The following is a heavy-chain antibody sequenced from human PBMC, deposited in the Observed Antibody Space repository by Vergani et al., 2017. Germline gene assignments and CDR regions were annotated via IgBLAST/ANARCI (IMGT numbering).Heavy chain of an antibody. J-gene: IGHJ4*02. CDR1: GFTFSSYA. CDR2: IRGSGGST. D-gene: IGHD2-15*01. V-gene: IGHV3-23*01. Sequence: EVQLLESGGGLVQPGGSLRLSCAASGFTFSSYAMSWVRQAPGKGLEWVSAIRGSGGSTYYADSVKGRFTISRDNSKNTLYLQMNSLRAEDTAVYYCAKGVTPRGGKLELWGQGTLVTVSS. CDR3: AKGVTPRGGKLEL.